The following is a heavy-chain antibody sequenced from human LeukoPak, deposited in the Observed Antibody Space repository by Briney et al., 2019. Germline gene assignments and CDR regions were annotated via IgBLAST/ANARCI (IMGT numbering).Heavy chain of an antibody. J-gene: IGHJ3*02. Sequence: SETLSLTCTVSGASVNSGTYYWSWLRQPPGKGLEWIGFIYYTGNTKYHPSLEGRVTISVDTSKNHFSLKLTSLTAADTAIYYCARGLGPIWGQGTLVTVPS. V-gene: IGHV4-61*03. CDR2: IYYTGNT. CDR3: ARGLGPI. CDR1: GASVNSGTYY.